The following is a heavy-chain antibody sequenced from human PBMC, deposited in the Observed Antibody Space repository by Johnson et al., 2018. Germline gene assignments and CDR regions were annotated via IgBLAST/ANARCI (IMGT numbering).Heavy chain of an antibody. CDR2: ISGSGGST. CDR3: ASGVNKALLQLQFALDI. D-gene: IGHD5-24*01. CDR1: GFTFSSYA. J-gene: IGHJ3*02. V-gene: IGHV3-23*04. Sequence: VQLVESGGGVVQPGRSLRLSCAASGFTFSSYAMSWVRQAPGKGLEWVSAISGSGGSTYYADSVKGRFTISRDNSKNTLYLQMNSLRAEDAAVYYCASGVNKALLQLQFALDIWGQGTMVTVSS.